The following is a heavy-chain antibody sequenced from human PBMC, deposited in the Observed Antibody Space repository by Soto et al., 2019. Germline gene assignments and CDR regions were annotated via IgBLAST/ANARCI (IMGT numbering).Heavy chain of an antibody. CDR2: IIPIFGTA. J-gene: IGHJ6*02. V-gene: IGHV1-69*13. CDR1: GGTFSSYA. Sequence: SVKVSFEASGGTFSSYAISWVRQAPGQGLEWMGGIIPIFGTANYAQKFQGRVTITADESTSTAYMELSSLRSEDTAVYYCARSGSDYYYGMDVWGQGTTGTVSS. D-gene: IGHD7-27*01. CDR3: ARSGSDYYYGMDV.